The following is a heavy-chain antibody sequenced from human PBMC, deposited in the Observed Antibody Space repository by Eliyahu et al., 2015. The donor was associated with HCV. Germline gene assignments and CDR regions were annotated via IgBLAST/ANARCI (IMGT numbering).Heavy chain of an antibody. J-gene: IGHJ6*02. CDR2: ISGSGGST. D-gene: IGHD2-2*01. CDR3: AKDLNDIVVVPAATGTKDYYYYGMDV. Sequence: EVQLLESGGGLVQPGGSLRLSCAASGFTFSSYAMSWXRQAPGKGLEWVSAISGSGGSTYYADSVKGRFTISRDNSKNTLYLQMNSLRAEDTAVYYCAKDLNDIVVVPAATGTKDYYYYGMDVWGQGTTVTVSS. CDR1: GFTFSSYA. V-gene: IGHV3-23*01.